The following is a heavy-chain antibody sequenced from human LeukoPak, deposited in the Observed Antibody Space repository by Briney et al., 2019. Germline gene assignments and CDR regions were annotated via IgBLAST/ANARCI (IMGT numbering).Heavy chain of an antibody. V-gene: IGHV4-39*01. Sequence: SETLSLNCNVSGDSISNWSYYWGWIRQPPGKGLEWIGSIFYSASPFYNPSVKSRVTISVDTSKNQFSLKLSSVTAADTAVYYCARRISSPPDYFDYGGQGSVVTVSS. D-gene: IGHD2/OR15-2a*01. CDR3: ARRISSPPDYFDY. CDR2: IFYSASP. J-gene: IGHJ4*02. CDR1: GDSISNWSYY.